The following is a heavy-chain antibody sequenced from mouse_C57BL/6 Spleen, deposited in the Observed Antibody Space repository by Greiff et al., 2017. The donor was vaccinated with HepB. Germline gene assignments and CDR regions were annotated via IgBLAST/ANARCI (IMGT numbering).Heavy chain of an antibody. V-gene: IGHV1-18*01. CDR1: GYTFTDYN. CDR2: INPNNGGT. CDR3: ASSVTAMDY. J-gene: IGHJ4*01. D-gene: IGHD2-12*01. Sequence: VQLQQSGPELVKPGASVKITCKASGYTFTDYNMDWVKQSHGKSLEWIGDINPNNGGTIYNQKFKGKATLTVDKSASTAYMEHRSLTSEDTSVYYCASSVTAMDYWGQGTSVTVSS.